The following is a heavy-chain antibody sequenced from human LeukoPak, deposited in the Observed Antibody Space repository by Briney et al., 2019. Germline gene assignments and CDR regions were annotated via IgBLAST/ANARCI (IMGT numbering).Heavy chain of an antibody. CDR1: GYTFTGYY. V-gene: IGHV1-2*02. Sequence: ASVTVSCKASGYTFTGYYMHWVRQAPGQGLEWMGWINPNSGGTNYAQKFQGRVTMTRDTSISTAYMELSRLRSDDTAVYYCARDRGYSSSWYPEDYYYGMDVWGQGTTVTVSS. CDR2: INPNSGGT. D-gene: IGHD6-13*01. CDR3: ARDRGYSSSWYPEDYYYGMDV. J-gene: IGHJ6*02.